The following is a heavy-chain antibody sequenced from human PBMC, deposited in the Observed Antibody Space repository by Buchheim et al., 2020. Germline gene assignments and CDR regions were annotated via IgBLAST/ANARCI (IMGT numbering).Heavy chain of an antibody. Sequence: EVQLVESGGGLVQPGGSLRLSCAASGFTFSSYSMNWVRQAPGKGLEWVSYISSSSSTIYYADSVKGRFTISRDNAKNSLYLQMNRLRAEDTAVYYCAREGGELERGAYYYYYGMDVWGQGTT. V-gene: IGHV3-48*01. J-gene: IGHJ6*02. CDR2: ISSSSSTI. D-gene: IGHD1-1*01. CDR3: AREGGELERGAYYYYYGMDV. CDR1: GFTFSSYS.